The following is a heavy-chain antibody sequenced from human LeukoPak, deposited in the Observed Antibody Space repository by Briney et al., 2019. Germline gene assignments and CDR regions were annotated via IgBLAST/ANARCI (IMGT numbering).Heavy chain of an antibody. CDR1: GLTFSSYN. Sequence: GGSLRLSCAASGLTFSSYNMNWVRQAPGKGLEWVSFISSSNYIYYTDSVKGRFTISRDNAKNSLFLQMNSLRAEDTAVYYCARGTPTTRDFDYWGQGTLVTVSS. J-gene: IGHJ4*02. V-gene: IGHV3-21*01. D-gene: IGHD4-11*01. CDR3: ARGTPTTRDFDY. CDR2: ISSSNYI.